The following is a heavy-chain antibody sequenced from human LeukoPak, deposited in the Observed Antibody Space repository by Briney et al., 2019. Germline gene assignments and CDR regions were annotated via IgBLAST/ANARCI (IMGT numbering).Heavy chain of an antibody. V-gene: IGHV4-4*07. J-gene: IGHJ4*02. CDR3: ATGQYREFDN. CDR1: GGSITIYY. Sequence: SETVSLTCTVSGGSITIYYWSWIRQPAGKGLEWIGRIYTSGSTNYNPSLNSRVTISLETSRKQFSLNLKSVTSADTAIYYCATGQYREFDNWGQGTQVTVSS. D-gene: IGHD5-18*01. CDR2: IYTSGST.